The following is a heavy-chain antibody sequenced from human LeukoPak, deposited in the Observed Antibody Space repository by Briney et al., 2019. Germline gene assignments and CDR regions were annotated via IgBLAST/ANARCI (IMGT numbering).Heavy chain of an antibody. V-gene: IGHV3-30-3*01. Sequence: PGRSLRLSCAASGFTFSSYAMHWVRQAPGKGLEWVAVISYDGSNKYYADSVKGRFTIPRDNSKNTLYLQMNSLRAEDTAVYYCARTSAGYSSGWYGYGFDYWGQGTLVTVSS. CDR2: ISYDGSNK. J-gene: IGHJ4*02. CDR3: ARTSAGYSSGWYGYGFDY. D-gene: IGHD6-19*01. CDR1: GFTFSSYA.